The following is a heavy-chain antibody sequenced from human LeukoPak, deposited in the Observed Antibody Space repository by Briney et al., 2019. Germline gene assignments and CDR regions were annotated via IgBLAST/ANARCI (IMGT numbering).Heavy chain of an antibody. Sequence: SETLSLTCIVSGGSISSYYWSWIRQPPGKGMEWIGYIYYSGSTNYNPSLKSRVAISVDTSKNQFSLKLSTVTAADTAVYYCARGLMMAVAGRGEFHYWGQGTLVTVSS. CDR2: IYYSGST. J-gene: IGHJ4*02. D-gene: IGHD6-13*01. V-gene: IGHV4-59*01. CDR1: GGSISSYY. CDR3: ARGLMMAVAGRGEFHY.